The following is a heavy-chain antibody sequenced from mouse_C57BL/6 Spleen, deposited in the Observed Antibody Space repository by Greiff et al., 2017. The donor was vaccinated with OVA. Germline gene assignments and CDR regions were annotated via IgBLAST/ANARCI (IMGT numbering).Heavy chain of an antibody. D-gene: IGHD2-4*01. CDR1: GYAFSSYW. CDR3: ARRMDYGGDY. J-gene: IGHJ2*01. CDR2: IYPGDGDT. Sequence: QVHVKQSGAELVKPGASVKISCKASGYAFSSYWMNWVKQRPGKGLEWIGQIYPGDGDTNYNGKFKGKATLTADKSSSTAYMQLSSLTSEDSAVYFCARRMDYGGDYWGQGTTLTVSS. V-gene: IGHV1-80*01.